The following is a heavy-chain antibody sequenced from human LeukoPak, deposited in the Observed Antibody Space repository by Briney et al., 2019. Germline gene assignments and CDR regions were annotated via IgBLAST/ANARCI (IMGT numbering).Heavy chain of an antibody. J-gene: IGHJ4*02. CDR1: GLTFSSYG. V-gene: IGHV3-30*18. D-gene: IGHD3-3*01. CDR2: ISYDGSNK. Sequence: GGSLRLSCAASGLTFSSYGMHWVRQAPGKGLECVAVISYDGSNKYYADSVKGRFTISRDNSKNTLYLQMNSLRAEDTAVYYCAKDRAYYDCWSGFEDLDYWGQGTLVSVSS. CDR3: AKDRAYYDCWSGFEDLDY.